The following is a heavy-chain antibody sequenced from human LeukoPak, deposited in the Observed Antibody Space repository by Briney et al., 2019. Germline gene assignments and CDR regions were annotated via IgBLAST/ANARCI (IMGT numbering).Heavy chain of an antibody. V-gene: IGHV3-74*01. J-gene: IGHJ3*02. Sequence: PGGSLRLSCAASGFTFSSYAMSWVRQAPGKGLVWVSHINSDGSSTSYADSVKGRFTISRDNAKNTLYLQMNSLRAEDTAVYYCARGLYSNYDDAFDIWGQGTMVTVSS. CDR3: ARGLYSNYDDAFDI. D-gene: IGHD4-11*01. CDR1: GFTFSSYA. CDR2: INSDGSST.